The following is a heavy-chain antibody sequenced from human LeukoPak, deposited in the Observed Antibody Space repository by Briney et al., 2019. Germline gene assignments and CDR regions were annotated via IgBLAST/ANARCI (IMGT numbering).Heavy chain of an antibody. CDR2: INHSGST. D-gene: IGHD6-19*01. CDR1: GGSFSGYY. CDR3: ARALSGIAVAGYYFDY. J-gene: IGHJ4*02. Sequence: SETLSLTCAVYGGSFSGYYWSWIRQPPGKGLEWIGEINHSGSTNYNPSLKSRVTISVDTSKNQFSLKLSSVTAADTAVYYCARALSGIAVAGYYFDYWGQGTLVTVSS. V-gene: IGHV4-34*01.